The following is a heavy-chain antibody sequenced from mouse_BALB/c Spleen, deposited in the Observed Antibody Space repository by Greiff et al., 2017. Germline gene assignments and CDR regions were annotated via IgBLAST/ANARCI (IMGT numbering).Heavy chain of an antibody. CDR2: ISSGSSTI. D-gene: IGHD2-14*01. CDR1: GFTFSSFG. J-gene: IGHJ2*01. Sequence: EVMLVESGGGLVQPGGSRKLSCAASGFTFSSFGMHWVRQAPEKGLEWVAYISSGSSTIYYADTVKGRFTISRDNPKNTLFLQMTSLRSEDTAMYYCARHYRYEDYFDYWGQGTTLTVSS. CDR3: ARHYRYEDYFDY. V-gene: IGHV5-17*02.